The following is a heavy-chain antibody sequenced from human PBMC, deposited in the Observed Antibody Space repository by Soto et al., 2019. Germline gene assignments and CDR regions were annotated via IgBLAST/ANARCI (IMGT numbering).Heavy chain of an antibody. J-gene: IGHJ4*02. D-gene: IGHD5-12*01. CDR3: AREGNLGRWLQPLDF. CDR2: IHYNGNT. Sequence: SETLSLTCTVSGDSIIAYSWSWVRQPPGKGLEWIGNIHYNGNTKYNPSLKSRVSMSVDTSKNQFSLRLISVTAADTAKYFCAREGNLGRWLQPLDFWGQGTLVTV. V-gene: IGHV4-59*01. CDR1: GDSIIAYS.